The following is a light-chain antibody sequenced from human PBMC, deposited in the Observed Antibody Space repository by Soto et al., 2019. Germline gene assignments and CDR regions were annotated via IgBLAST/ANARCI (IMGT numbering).Light chain of an antibody. Sequence: QSVLTQPASVSGSPGQSITNFCTGTSSDVGACNYVSWYQQHPGTAPKLIIYDVTIRPSGVSDRFSGSKSGNTASLSISGLQAEDEADYYCSSYTTSTTLIVFGTGTKVTVL. CDR1: SSDVGACNY. CDR3: SSYTTSTTLIV. J-gene: IGLJ1*01. CDR2: DVT. V-gene: IGLV2-14*01.